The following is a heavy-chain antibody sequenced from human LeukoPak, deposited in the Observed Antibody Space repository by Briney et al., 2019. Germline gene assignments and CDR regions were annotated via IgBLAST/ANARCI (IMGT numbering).Heavy chain of an antibody. CDR1: GFTFSSYA. D-gene: IGHD3-10*01. Sequence: PGGSLRLSCAASGFTFSSYAMSWVRQAPGKGLEWVSAISGSGGSTYYADSVKGRFTISRDNSKNTLYLQMNSLRAEDTAVYYCAKDLITMVRGVYYFDYWGQGTLVTVSS. CDR2: ISGSGGST. J-gene: IGHJ4*02. CDR3: AKDLITMVRGVYYFDY. V-gene: IGHV3-23*01.